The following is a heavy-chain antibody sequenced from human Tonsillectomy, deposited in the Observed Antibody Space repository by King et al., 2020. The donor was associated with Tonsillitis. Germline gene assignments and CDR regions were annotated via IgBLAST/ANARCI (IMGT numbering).Heavy chain of an antibody. CDR1: GFTFDDYA. J-gene: IGHJ6*02. CDR3: LKGTTNYYYYGMDV. Sequence: VQLVESGGGLVQPGRSLRLSCAASGFTFDDYAMHWVRQAPGKGLEWVSGISWNSGSIGYADSVKGRFTISRDNAKNSLYLQMNSLRAEDTALYYCLKGTTNYYYYGMDVWGQGTTVTVSS. D-gene: IGHD1-1*01. CDR2: ISWNSGSI. V-gene: IGHV3-9*01.